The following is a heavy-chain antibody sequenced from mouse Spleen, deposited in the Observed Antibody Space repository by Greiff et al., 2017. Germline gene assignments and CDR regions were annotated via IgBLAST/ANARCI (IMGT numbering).Heavy chain of an antibody. CDR3: ARSRWGCDWYFYV. CDR2: IDPNSGGT. Sequence: QVQLKQPGAELVKPGASVKLSCKASGYTFTSYWMHWVKQRPGRGLEWIGRIDPNSGGTKYNEKFKSKATLTVDKPSSTAYMQHSSLTSEDSAVFYCARSRWGCDWYFYVWGAGTTVTVSS. J-gene: IGHJ1*01. V-gene: IGHV1-72*01. CDR1: GYTFTSYW. D-gene: IGHD2-3*01.